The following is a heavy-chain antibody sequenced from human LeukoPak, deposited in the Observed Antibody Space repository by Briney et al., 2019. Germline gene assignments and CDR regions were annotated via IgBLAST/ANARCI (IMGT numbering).Heavy chain of an antibody. CDR1: GFTFSSYW. CDR2: IKQDGSEK. Sequence: GGSLRLSCEASGFTFSSYWMSWVRQAPGKGLEWVANIKQDGSEKKYLDSVKGRFTISRDNAKNSMYLQMNSLRAEDTAVYYCARDEIYYDILTGYRHFDSWGQGTLVTVFS. D-gene: IGHD3-9*01. V-gene: IGHV3-7*01. J-gene: IGHJ4*02. CDR3: ARDEIYYDILTGYRHFDS.